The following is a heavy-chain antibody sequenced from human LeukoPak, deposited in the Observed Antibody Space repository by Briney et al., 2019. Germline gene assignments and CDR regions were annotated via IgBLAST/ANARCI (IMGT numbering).Heavy chain of an antibody. V-gene: IGHV3-23*01. CDR3: AKDTLATVTTYFDY. J-gene: IGHJ4*02. Sequence: GGSLRLSCAASGFNVSSNYMSWVRQAPGKGLEWVSAISGSGGSTYYADSVKGRFTISRDNSKNTLYLQMNSLRAEDTAVYYCAKDTLATVTTYFDYWGQGTLVTVSS. CDR2: ISGSGGST. CDR1: GFNVSSNY. D-gene: IGHD4-17*01.